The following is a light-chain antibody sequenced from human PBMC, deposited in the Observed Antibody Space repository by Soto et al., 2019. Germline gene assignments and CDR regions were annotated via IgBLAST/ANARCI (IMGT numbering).Light chain of an antibody. Sequence: DIQMTQSPSTLSASVGDRVTITCRASQSISSWFAWYQQKPGKAPKLLIPKASSIESGLPSRFSGSGSGTEFTLTISSLQPDDFAAYYCQQYRIFSLTFGGGTKVEIK. J-gene: IGKJ4*01. CDR2: KAS. V-gene: IGKV1-5*03. CDR1: QSISSW. CDR3: QQYRIFSLT.